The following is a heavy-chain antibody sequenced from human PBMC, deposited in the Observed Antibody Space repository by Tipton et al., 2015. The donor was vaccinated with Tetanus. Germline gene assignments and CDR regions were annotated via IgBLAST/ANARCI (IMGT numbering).Heavy chain of an antibody. CDR1: GGAFSGHY. V-gene: IGHV4-34*01. D-gene: IGHD2-2*01. CDR2: IHPSGST. Sequence: GLVKPSETLSLTCAVYGGAFSGHYWTWICQAPGKGLEWIGEIHPSGSTNYNASLRGRVTMSVDLTRKHVFLRMTSVTAADTAVYYCARSIAAASVWPFDYWGQGTQVTVSS. J-gene: IGHJ4*02. CDR3: ARSIAAASVWPFDY.